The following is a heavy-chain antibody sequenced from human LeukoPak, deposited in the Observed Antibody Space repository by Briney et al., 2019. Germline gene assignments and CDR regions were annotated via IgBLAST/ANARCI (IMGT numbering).Heavy chain of an antibody. V-gene: IGHV3-33*01. Sequence: GGSLRLSCAASGFTFSSYGMHWVRQAPGKGLEWVAVIWYDGSNKYYADSVKGRFTISRDNSKNTLYLQMNSLRAEDTAVYYCARDEAYGWLYYYYYYGMDVWGQGTTVTVSS. J-gene: IGHJ6*02. CDR3: ARDEAYGWLYYYYYYGMDV. CDR2: IWYDGSNK. CDR1: GFTFSSYG. D-gene: IGHD3-10*01.